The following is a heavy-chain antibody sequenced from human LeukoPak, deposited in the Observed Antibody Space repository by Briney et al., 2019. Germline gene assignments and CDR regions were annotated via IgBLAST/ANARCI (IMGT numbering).Heavy chain of an antibody. Sequence: PSETLSLTCTVSGGSISSHYWSWIRQPPGKGLEWIGYIYYSGSTNYNPSLKSRVTTSVDTSKNQFSLKLGSVTAADTAVYYCARTYSSSWYWFDPWGQGTLVTVSS. CDR1: GGSISSHY. J-gene: IGHJ5*02. CDR2: IYYSGST. CDR3: ARTYSSSWYWFDP. V-gene: IGHV4-59*11. D-gene: IGHD6-13*01.